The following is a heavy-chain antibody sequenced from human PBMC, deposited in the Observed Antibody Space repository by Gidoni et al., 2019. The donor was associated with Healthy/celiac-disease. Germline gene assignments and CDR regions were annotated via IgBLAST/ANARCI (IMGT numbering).Heavy chain of an antibody. CDR1: GGSISSYY. CDR3: ARDRGDGYSYYYYYGMDV. Sequence: QVQLQESGPGLVKPSETLSLTCTVSGGSISSYYWSWIRQPPGKGLEWIGYIYYSGSTNDNPSLKSRVTISVDTSKNQFSLKLSSVTAADTAVYYCARDRGDGYSYYYYYGMDVWGQGTTVTVSS. CDR2: IYYSGST. V-gene: IGHV4-59*01. D-gene: IGHD5-12*01. J-gene: IGHJ6*02.